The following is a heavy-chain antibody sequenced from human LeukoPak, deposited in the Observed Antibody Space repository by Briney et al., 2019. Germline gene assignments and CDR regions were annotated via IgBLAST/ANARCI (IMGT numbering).Heavy chain of an antibody. CDR2: IYYSGST. CDR3: AGLPLTWNDGYYRAV. Sequence: PSETLSLTCTVSGGSISGYYWSWIRQPPGKGLEWIGYIYYSGSTNYNPSLKSRVTISVDTSKNQFSLKLSSVTAADTAVYYCAGLPLTWNDGYYRAVWGKGTTVTVPS. D-gene: IGHD1-1*01. V-gene: IGHV4-59*01. CDR1: GGSISGYY. J-gene: IGHJ6*03.